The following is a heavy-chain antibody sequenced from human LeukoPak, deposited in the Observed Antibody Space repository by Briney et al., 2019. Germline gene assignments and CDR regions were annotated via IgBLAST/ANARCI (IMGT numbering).Heavy chain of an antibody. J-gene: IGHJ2*01. D-gene: IGHD5-24*01. V-gene: IGHV3-48*04. CDR1: GFTFSNYG. Sequence: GGSLRLSCLASGFTFSNYGMHWVRQAPGKGLEWVSYISSSGSTIYYADSVKGRFTISRDNAKNSLYLQMNSLRAEDTAVYYCAREERDGYNYYWYFDLWGRGTLVTVSS. CDR3: AREERDGYNYYWYFDL. CDR2: ISSSGSTI.